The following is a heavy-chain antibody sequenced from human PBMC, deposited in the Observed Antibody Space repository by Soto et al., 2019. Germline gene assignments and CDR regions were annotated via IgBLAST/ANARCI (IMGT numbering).Heavy chain of an antibody. Sequence: PGGSLRLSCAASGFTFSSYGMHWVRQAPGKGLEWVAVISYDGSNKYYADSVKGRFTISRDDSKNTLYLQMNSLRAEDTAVYCCAKSSLYSSSSISANNFDYWGQGTLVTVSS. D-gene: IGHD6-6*01. V-gene: IGHV3-30*18. CDR2: ISYDGSNK. CDR1: GFTFSSYG. J-gene: IGHJ4*02. CDR3: AKSSLYSSSSISANNFDY.